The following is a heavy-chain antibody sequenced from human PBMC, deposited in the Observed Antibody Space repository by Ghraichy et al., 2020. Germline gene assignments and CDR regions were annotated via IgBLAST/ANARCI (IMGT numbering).Heavy chain of an antibody. J-gene: IGHJ4*02. D-gene: IGHD5-12*01. Sequence: GGSLRLSCAASGFTFSSYSMNWVRQAPGKGLEWVSSISSSSSYIYYADSVKGRFTISRDNAKNSLYLQMNSLRAEDTAVYYCAREHSGYESHFDYWGQGTLVTVSS. CDR3: AREHSGYESHFDY. CDR2: ISSSSSYI. V-gene: IGHV3-21*01. CDR1: GFTFSSYS.